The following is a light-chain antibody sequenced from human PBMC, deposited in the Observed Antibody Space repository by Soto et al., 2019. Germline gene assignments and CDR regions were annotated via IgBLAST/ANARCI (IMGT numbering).Light chain of an antibody. V-gene: IGKV3-15*01. CDR1: QSVSSY. Sequence: EIVLTQSPATLSLSPGERSTLSCRASQSVSSYLAWYQQKPGQAPRLLIYGASTRATGIPARFSGSGSGTDFTLTIRSLQSEDFAVYYCQQYNNWPPWTFGQGTTGDIK. CDR3: QQYNNWPPWT. J-gene: IGKJ1*01. CDR2: GAS.